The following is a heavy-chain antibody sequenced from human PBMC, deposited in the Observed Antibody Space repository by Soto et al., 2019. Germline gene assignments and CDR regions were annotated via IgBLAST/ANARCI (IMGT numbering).Heavy chain of an antibody. CDR2: IIPILGIA. Sequence: QVQLVQSGAEVKKPGSSVKVSCKASGGTFSSYTISWVRQAPGQGLEWMGRIIPILGIANYAQKFQGRVTITADKSTITAYRELSSLRSEDTAVYYGATANSQSRDGYYWAAFDPGGRGPLDTFPS. CDR3: ATANSQSRDGYYWAAFDP. V-gene: IGHV1-69*02. J-gene: IGHJ2*01. D-gene: IGHD5-12*01. CDR1: GGTFSSYT.